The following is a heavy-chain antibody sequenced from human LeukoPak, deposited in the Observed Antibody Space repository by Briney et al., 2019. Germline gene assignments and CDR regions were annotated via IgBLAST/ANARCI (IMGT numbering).Heavy chain of an antibody. CDR1: GFTFSTYA. D-gene: IGHD2-21*01. CDR2: ISGDGVMT. J-gene: IGHJ4*02. CDR3: AKAPVTSCRGAYCYPFDY. Sequence: GGSLRLSCAGSGFTFSTYAMSWVRQAPGKGLEWVSAISGDGVMTYYADSVKGRFTISRDNSKNTLYLQMNSLRAEDAAVYYCAKAPVTSCRGAYCYPFDYWGQGTLVTVSS. V-gene: IGHV3-23*01.